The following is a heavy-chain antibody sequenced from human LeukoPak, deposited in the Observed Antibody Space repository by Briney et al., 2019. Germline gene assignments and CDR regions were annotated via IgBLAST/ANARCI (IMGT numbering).Heavy chain of an antibody. J-gene: IGHJ5*02. V-gene: IGHV6-1*01. D-gene: IGHD2-2*01. CDR2: TYYRSKWYN. CDR1: GDSVSSNSAA. Sequence: SQTLSLTCAISGDSVSSNSAAWNWIRQSPSRGLEWLGRTYYRSKWYNDYAVSVKSRITINPDTSKNQFSLQLNSVTREDTAVYYCARESEGYCSSTSCYAGANWFDPWGQGTLVTVSS. CDR3: ARESEGYCSSTSCYAGANWFDP.